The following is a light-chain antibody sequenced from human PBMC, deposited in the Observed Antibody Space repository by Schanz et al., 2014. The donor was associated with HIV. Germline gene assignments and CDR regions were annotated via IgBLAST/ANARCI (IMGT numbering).Light chain of an antibody. J-gene: IGKJ1*01. Sequence: EIVMTQSPATLSVSPGERATLSCRASQSVSRYLAWYQQKAGQAPRLLIYGASSRATGIPDRFSGSGSGTDFTLTITRLEPEDFAVYYCQQSSSSAPWTFGQGTKVEIK. CDR2: GAS. CDR3: QQSSSSAPWT. V-gene: IGKV3-20*01. CDR1: QSVSRY.